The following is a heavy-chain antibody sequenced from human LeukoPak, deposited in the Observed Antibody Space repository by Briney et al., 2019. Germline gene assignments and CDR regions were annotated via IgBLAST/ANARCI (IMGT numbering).Heavy chain of an antibody. Sequence: SETLSLTCTVSGGSISSYYWSWIRQPPGKGLEWIGYIYYSGSTNYNPSLKSRVTISVDTSKNQFSLKLSSVTAADTAVYYCARSSRRDGYKADCWGQGTLVTVSS. CDR2: IYYSGST. CDR1: GGSISSYY. CDR3: ARSSRRDGYKADC. D-gene: IGHD5-24*01. J-gene: IGHJ4*02. V-gene: IGHV4-59*01.